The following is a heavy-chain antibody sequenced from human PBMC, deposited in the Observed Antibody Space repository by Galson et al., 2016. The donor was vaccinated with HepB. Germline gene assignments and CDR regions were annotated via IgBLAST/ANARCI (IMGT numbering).Heavy chain of an antibody. CDR1: GFIFSDYH. D-gene: IGHD5-12*01. CDR2: ISSSSNTI. CDR3: ARDSSSGYVIDAFDI. Sequence: SLRLSCAASGFIFSDYHINWIRQAPGKGLEWISYISSSSNTIHSADPVKGRFTVSRDYAKNSLYLQMNSLRAEDTAVYYCARDSSSGYVIDAFDIWGQGTMVTVSS. V-gene: IGHV3-11*04. J-gene: IGHJ3*02.